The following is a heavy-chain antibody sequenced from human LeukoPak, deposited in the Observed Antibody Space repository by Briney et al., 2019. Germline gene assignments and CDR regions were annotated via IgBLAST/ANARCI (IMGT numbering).Heavy chain of an antibody. CDR3: ARNIVVVPTVTGAFEV. V-gene: IGHV4-38-2*01. CDR2: IYHSGST. CDR1: GYSISSGYY. D-gene: IGHD2-2*01. Sequence: SETLSLTCAVSGYSISSGYYWGWIRQPPGKGLEWIGSIYHSGSTYYNPSLKSRVTISVDTSKNQFSLKLSSVTAADTAMYYCARNIVVVPTVTGAFEVWGQGTMVTVSS. J-gene: IGHJ3*01.